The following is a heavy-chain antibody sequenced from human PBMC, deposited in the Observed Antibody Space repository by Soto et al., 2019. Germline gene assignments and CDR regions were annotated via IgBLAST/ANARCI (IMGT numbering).Heavy chain of an antibody. V-gene: IGHV4-59*12. D-gene: IGHD3-10*01. J-gene: IGHJ6*02. CDR3: ARVRSVGELLYYYYGMDV. Sequence: SQTLSLTCTVSGGSISSYYWSWIRQPPGKGLEWIGYIYYSGSTNYNPSLKSRVTISVDTSKNHFSLKLSSVTAADTALYYCARVRSVGELLYYYYGMDVWGQGTTVTVSS. CDR2: IYYSGST. CDR1: GGSISSYY.